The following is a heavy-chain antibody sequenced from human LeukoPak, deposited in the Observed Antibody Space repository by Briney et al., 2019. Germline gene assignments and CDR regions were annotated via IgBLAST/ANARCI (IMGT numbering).Heavy chain of an antibody. D-gene: IGHD3-22*01. CDR3: ARAGYYDSSESYFDY. CDR2: IYYSGST. Sequence: SEALSLTCTVSGGSISSGGYYWSWIRQHPGKGLEWIGYIYYSGSTYYNPSLKSRVTISVDTSKNQFSLKLSSVTAADTAVYYCARAGYYDSSESYFDYWGQGTLVTVSS. J-gene: IGHJ4*02. CDR1: GGSISSGGYY. V-gene: IGHV4-31*03.